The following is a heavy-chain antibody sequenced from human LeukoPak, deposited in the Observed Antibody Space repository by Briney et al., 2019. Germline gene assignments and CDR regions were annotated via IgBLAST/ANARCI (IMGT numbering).Heavy chain of an antibody. CDR3: AREYYYDSSGYFPFDY. V-gene: IGHV1-69*06. CDR1: GGTFSSYA. J-gene: IGHJ4*02. CDR2: IIPTFGTA. D-gene: IGHD3-22*01. Sequence: ASVKVSCKASGGTFSSYAISWVRQAPGQGLEWMGRIIPTFGTANYAQKFQGRVTITADKSTSTAYMELSSLRSEDTAVYYCAREYYYDSSGYFPFDYWGQGTLVTVSS.